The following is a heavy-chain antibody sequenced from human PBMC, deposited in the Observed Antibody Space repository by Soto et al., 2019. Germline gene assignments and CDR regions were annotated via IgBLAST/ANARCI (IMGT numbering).Heavy chain of an antibody. CDR3: ARGNYGHSNDAFDI. CDR2: ISYDGSNK. D-gene: IGHD4-17*01. J-gene: IGHJ3*02. Sequence: QVQLVESGGGVVQPGRSLRLSCAASGFTFSSYGMHWVRQAPGKGLEWVAVISYDGSNKYYADSVKGRFTISRDNSKNTLYLQMNSLRAEDTAVYYCARGNYGHSNDAFDIWGQGTMVTVSS. CDR1: GFTFSSYG. V-gene: IGHV3-30*03.